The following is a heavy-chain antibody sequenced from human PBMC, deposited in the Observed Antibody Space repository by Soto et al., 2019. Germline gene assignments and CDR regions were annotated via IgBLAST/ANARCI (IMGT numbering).Heavy chain of an antibody. D-gene: IGHD2-2*01. V-gene: IGHV3-23*01. CDR3: VRKILGSTSRPNYWYFDI. CDR2: ISGGGDAT. CDR1: GFTFINYA. Sequence: EVQPLESGGGLVQPGGSLRLSCVGPGFTFINYAMNWVRQAPGKGLEWVSSISGGGDATFFADSVRGRFTISRDNSENTVTLQMNSLGVDHTAVYYCVRKILGSTSRPNYWYFDIWGRGTLVTVSS. J-gene: IGHJ2*01.